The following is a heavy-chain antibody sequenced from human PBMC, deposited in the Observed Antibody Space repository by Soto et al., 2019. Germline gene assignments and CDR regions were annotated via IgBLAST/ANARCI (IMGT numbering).Heavy chain of an antibody. CDR3: ARIHWAQSSLDY. J-gene: IGHJ4*02. CDR1: GGSIDSGAFS. V-gene: IGHV4-30-2*01. CDR2: VTHSGTA. D-gene: IGHD6-19*01. Sequence: SETLSLTCAVSGGSIDSGAFSLSWLRQPPGKGLEWIGYVTHSGTAYSIPSLNGRLTLSVDSSQTQFSLKLTSVTAADSAFYYCARIHWAQSSLDYWGRGILVTVSS.